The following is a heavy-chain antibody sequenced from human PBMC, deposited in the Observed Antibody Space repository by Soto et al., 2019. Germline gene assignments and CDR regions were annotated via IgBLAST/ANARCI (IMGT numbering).Heavy chain of an antibody. J-gene: IGHJ2*01. D-gene: IGHD4-17*01. CDR1: GGSISSSSYY. CDR2: IYYSGST. CDR3: ARFYGGKSNWYFDL. Sequence: TLSLTCTVSGGSISSSSYYWGWIRQPPGKGLEWIGSIYYSGSTYYNPSLKSRVTISVDTSKNQFSLKLSSVTAADTAVYYCARFYGGKSNWYFDLWGRGTLVTVSS. V-gene: IGHV4-39*01.